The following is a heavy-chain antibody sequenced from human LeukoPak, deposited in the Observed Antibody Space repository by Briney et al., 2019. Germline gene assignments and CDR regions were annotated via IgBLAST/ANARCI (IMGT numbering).Heavy chain of an antibody. Sequence: GGSLRLSCAASGFTFSSYAMSWVGQAPGKGLEWVSAISGSGGSTYYADSVKGRFTISRDNSKNTLYLQMNSLRAEDTAVYYCAKLPYYYGSGSAENWGQGTLVTVSS. D-gene: IGHD3-10*01. J-gene: IGHJ4*02. V-gene: IGHV3-23*01. CDR1: GFTFSSYA. CDR3: AKLPYYYGSGSAEN. CDR2: ISGSGGST.